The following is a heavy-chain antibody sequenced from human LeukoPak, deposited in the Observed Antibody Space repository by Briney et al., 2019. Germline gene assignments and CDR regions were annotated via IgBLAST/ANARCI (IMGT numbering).Heavy chain of an antibody. CDR3: ARDPIGESVAFDY. V-gene: IGHV1-69*04. CDR2: ITPMHGIA. D-gene: IGHD4-17*01. CDR1: GGTFTNYG. Sequence: GASVKVSCKASGGTFTNYGINWVRQAPGQGLEWMGRITPMHGIASYPQKFQGRVTITADKSTSTGYMELSSLRSEDTAVYYCARDPIGESVAFDYWGQGTLVTVSS. J-gene: IGHJ4*02.